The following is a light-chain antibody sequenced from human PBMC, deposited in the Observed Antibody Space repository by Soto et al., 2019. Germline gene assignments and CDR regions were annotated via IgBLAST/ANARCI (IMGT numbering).Light chain of an antibody. CDR3: QQLHSYTFT. V-gene: IGKV1-9*01. J-gene: IGKJ5*01. CDR1: LGISSS. CDR2: AAS. Sequence: IPLTQSPPSLSASVGDRVTFTCRASLGISSSLAWYQQQPGKAPKLLIYAASTLQSGVPSRFSGSGSGTNFTLTISSMQHEDFATYYCQQLHSYTFTFGQGTRLEIK.